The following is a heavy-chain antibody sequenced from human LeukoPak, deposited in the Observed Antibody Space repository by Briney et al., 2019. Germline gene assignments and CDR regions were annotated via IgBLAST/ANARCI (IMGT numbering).Heavy chain of an antibody. D-gene: IGHD6-19*01. CDR1: GFTFSSYW. Sequence: GRSLRLSCAASGFTFSSYWMRWVRQAPGKGLVWVSRINTDGRSTNYADSVKGRFTISRDNGKNTLYLQMNSLTAEDTALYYCARGIAVSGTEGGGYWGQGTLVTVSS. CDR2: INTDGRST. V-gene: IGHV3-74*01. CDR3: ARGIAVSGTEGGGY. J-gene: IGHJ4*02.